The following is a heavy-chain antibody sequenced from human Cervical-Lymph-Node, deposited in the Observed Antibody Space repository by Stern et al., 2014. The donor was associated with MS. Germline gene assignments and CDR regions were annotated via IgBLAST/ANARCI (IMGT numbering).Heavy chain of an antibody. CDR2: INTNTWNS. Sequence: EQLVESGSELKKPGASVKVSCKASGYTLTNYPMNWVRQAPGQGLEWMGWINTNTWNSTYAQGFTGRFVFSLDTSVSTAYLQISSLKAEDTAVYYCARDFVDTAMITRSDYLDCWGQGTLVTVSS. D-gene: IGHD5-18*01. J-gene: IGHJ4*02. CDR1: GYTLTNYP. CDR3: ARDFVDTAMITRSDYLDC. V-gene: IGHV7-4-1*02.